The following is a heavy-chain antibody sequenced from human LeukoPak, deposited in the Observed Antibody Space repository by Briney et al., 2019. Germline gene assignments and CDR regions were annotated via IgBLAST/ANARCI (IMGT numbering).Heavy chain of an antibody. Sequence: PGGSLRLSCAASGFTFDDYGMSWVRQAPGKGLECVSVINSGSNTYYADSVKGRFTISRDNSKNTLYLQMNSLRAEDTAVYYCARVMSYRYYDHFDYWGQGTLVTVSS. CDR2: INSGSNT. CDR3: ARVMSYRYYDHFDY. V-gene: IGHV3-53*01. J-gene: IGHJ4*02. CDR1: GFTFDDYG. D-gene: IGHD3-16*02.